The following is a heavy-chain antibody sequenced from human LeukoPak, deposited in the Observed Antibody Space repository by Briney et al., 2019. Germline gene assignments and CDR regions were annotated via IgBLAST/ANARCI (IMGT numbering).Heavy chain of an antibody. CDR1: EFTFSSYE. CDR2: ISSDGSTK. V-gene: IGHV3-48*03. Sequence: PGGSLRLSCTASEFTFSSYEMNWVRQAPGKGLEWVSYISSDGSTKYYADPVKGRFTISRDNAKNSLFLQMNSLRAEDTAVYYCARENSGTYYYWGQGTMVTVSS. D-gene: IGHD1-26*01. J-gene: IGHJ4*02. CDR3: ARENSGTYYY.